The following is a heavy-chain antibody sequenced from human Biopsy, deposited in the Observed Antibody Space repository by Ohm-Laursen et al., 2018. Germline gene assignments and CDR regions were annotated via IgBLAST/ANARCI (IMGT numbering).Heavy chain of an antibody. Sequence: SLSLSFAASGFTFSDYQMSWIRQTPGKGLEWVSHISSGGSTIFHADSVKGRFTISRDDAKGSLYLQMTNLRAEDTAVYYCGRSYGIMAAPVHLWGQGTLVTVSS. V-gene: IGHV3-11*01. CDR2: ISSGGSTI. D-gene: IGHD3-16*01. CDR1: GFTFSDYQ. CDR3: GRSYGIMAAPVHL. J-gene: IGHJ4*01.